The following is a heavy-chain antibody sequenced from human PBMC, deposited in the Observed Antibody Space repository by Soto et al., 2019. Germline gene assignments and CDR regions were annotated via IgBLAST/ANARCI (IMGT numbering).Heavy chain of an antibody. D-gene: IGHD3-16*01. J-gene: IGHJ4*02. CDR2: INHSGST. CDR1: GGSVSGYY. Sequence: QVQLQQCGAGLLKPSETLSLPCAVYGGSVSGYYWSWIRQPPGKGLEWIGEINHSGSTNYNPSLKSQVTISVDTSKNQFSLKLSSVTVTDTAVYYCAISRGRWSTRWFDYWGQGTLVTVSS. V-gene: IGHV4-34*01. CDR3: AISRGRWSTRWFDY.